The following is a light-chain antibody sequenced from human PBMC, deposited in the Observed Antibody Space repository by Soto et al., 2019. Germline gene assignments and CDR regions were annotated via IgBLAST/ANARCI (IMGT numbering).Light chain of an antibody. J-gene: IGKJ1*01. V-gene: IGKV4-1*01. CDR2: WAS. Sequence: DIVMTQCPDSLAVSLGERATINCKSSQSVLYSSNNKNYLTWYQQKPGQPPKLLIYWASTRESGVPDRFSGSGSETDFTLTISSLQAEDVAVYYCQQYYSDPWTFGQGTKVEIK. CDR3: QQYYSDPWT. CDR1: QSVLYSSNNKNY.